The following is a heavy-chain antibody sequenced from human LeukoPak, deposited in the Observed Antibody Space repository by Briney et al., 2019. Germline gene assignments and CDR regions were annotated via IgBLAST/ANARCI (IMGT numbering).Heavy chain of an antibody. Sequence: SETLSLTCAVYGGSFSGYYWSWIRQPPGKGLEWIGEINHSGSTNYNPSLKSRVTISVDTSKNQFSLKLSCVTAADTAVYYCARGVFLFYYYGMDVWGQGTTVTVSS. CDR2: INHSGST. D-gene: IGHD2-21*01. CDR3: ARGVFLFYYYGMDV. J-gene: IGHJ6*02. CDR1: GGSFSGYY. V-gene: IGHV4-34*01.